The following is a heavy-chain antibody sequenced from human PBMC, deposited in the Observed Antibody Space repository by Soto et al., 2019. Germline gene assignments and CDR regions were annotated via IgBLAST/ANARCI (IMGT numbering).Heavy chain of an antibody. V-gene: IGHV4-4*02. Sequence: KASETLSLTCAVSGGSTSSDNWWTWVRQPPGKGLEWIGDVYHGGTINYNPSLKSRASISVDKSKKYFSLKLTFVTAADTAIYYCTRAKLNWLGPWGQGTLVTVPQ. CDR3: TRAKLNWLGP. CDR2: VYHGGTI. J-gene: IGHJ5*02. CDR1: GGSTSSDNW.